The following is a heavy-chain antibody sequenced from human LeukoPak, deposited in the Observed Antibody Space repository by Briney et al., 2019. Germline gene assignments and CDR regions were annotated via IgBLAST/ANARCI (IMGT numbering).Heavy chain of an antibody. Sequence: SETLSLTCAVYGGSFSGYYWSWIRQPPGKGLEWIGYIYYSGSTNYNPSLKSRVTISVDTSKNQFSLKLSSVTAADTAVYYCARGRLSAMVRGSIYYFDYWGQGTLVTVSS. CDR1: GGSFSGYY. V-gene: IGHV4-59*01. J-gene: IGHJ4*02. CDR2: IYYSGST. CDR3: ARGRLSAMVRGSIYYFDY. D-gene: IGHD3-10*01.